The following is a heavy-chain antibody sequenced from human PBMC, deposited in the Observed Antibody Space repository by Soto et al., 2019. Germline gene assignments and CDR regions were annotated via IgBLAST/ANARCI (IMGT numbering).Heavy chain of an antibody. CDR3: AGPEIRSDWYFDL. CDR1: AYSFAGYW. Sequence: KSRKIYWKCPAYSFAGYWITWVRQMPGNGLEGMGRIDPSDSQTYYSPSFRGHVTISAAKSITTVFLQWSSLRASDTAMYYCAGPEIRSDWYFDLWCRGTLVTTSS. CDR2: IDPSDSQT. D-gene: IGHD3-16*02. V-gene: IGHV5-10-1*01. J-gene: IGHJ2*01.